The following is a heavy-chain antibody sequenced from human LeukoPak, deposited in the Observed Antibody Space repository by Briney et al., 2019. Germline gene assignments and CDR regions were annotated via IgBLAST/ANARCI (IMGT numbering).Heavy chain of an antibody. CDR2: IYYSGST. J-gene: IGHJ4*02. CDR1: GGSISSYY. Sequence: SEILSLTCTVSGGSISSYYWSWIRQPPGKGLEWIGYIYYSGSTNYNPSLKSRVTISVDTSKNQFSLKLSSVAAVDTAVYYCARLIATADYYFDYWGQGTLVTVSS. V-gene: IGHV4-59*01. CDR3: ARLIATADYYFDY. D-gene: IGHD6-13*01.